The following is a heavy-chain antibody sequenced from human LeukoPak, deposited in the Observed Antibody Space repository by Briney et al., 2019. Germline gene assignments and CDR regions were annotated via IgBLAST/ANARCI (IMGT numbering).Heavy chain of an antibody. Sequence: ASVKVSCKASGYTFTSYGISWVRQAPGQGLEWMGWISAYNGNTNYAQKLQGRVTMTTDTSTSTAYMELRSLRSDDTAVYYCARDKQPTYYGSGSYYHLPYWFDPWGQGTLVTVSS. J-gene: IGHJ5*02. CDR1: GYTFTSYG. CDR3: ARDKQPTYYGSGSYYHLPYWFDP. CDR2: ISAYNGNT. V-gene: IGHV1-18*01. D-gene: IGHD3-10*01.